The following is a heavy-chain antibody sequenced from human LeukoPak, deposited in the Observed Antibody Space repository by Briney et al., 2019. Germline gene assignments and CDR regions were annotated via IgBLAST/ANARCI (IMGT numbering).Heavy chain of an antibody. V-gene: IGHV3-74*01. CDR1: GFTFSSYW. J-gene: IGHJ4*02. Sequence: GGSLRLFCAASGFTFSSYWMHWVRHATGKGPDRVSRINENGSIITYADSVKGRFTIDRDNAKNTQYLQMNSLRAEDTAVYYCVRDLILVWTPGDDFDYWGKGTLVTVSS. CDR2: INENGSII. CDR3: VRDLILVWTPGDDFDY. D-gene: IGHD2-8*01.